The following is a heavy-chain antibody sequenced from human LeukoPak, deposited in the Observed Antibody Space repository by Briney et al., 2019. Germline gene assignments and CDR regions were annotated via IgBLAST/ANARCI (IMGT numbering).Heavy chain of an antibody. CDR1: GGSVSNYY. J-gene: IGHJ4*02. CDR3: ARGSYYDSSGYYYAPRVFDY. Sequence: SETLSLTCTVSGGSVSNYYWSWIRQSPGKGLEWICYIYYTETSYNPSLKRRVTISADTSKNQFSLKLYSVTAADTAVYYCARGSYYDSSGYYYAPRVFDYWGQGTLVTVSS. V-gene: IGHV4-59*02. CDR2: IYYTET. D-gene: IGHD3-22*01.